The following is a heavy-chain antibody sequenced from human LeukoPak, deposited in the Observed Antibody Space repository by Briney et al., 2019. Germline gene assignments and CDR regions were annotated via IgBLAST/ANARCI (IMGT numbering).Heavy chain of an antibody. Sequence: GGSLRVSCAASGFTFSSHGMHWVRQAPGKGLEWVAVIWYDGTNKYFADSVNGRFTISRDNSKNTLSLQMNSLRVEDTAVYYCVRGGAIDYWGQGTLVTVSS. CDR3: VRGGAIDY. CDR1: GFTFSSHG. J-gene: IGHJ4*02. D-gene: IGHD3-16*01. V-gene: IGHV3-33*01. CDR2: IWYDGTNK.